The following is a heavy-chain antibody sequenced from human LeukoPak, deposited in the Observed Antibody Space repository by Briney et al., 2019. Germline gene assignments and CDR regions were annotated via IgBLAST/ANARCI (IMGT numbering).Heavy chain of an antibody. CDR2: IWYDGSNK. D-gene: IGHD3-3*01. CDR1: GFTFSSYG. V-gene: IGHV3-33*01. J-gene: IGHJ6*02. CDR3: ARDLTYYDFWSGYPYGMDV. Sequence: QPGRSLRLSCAASGFTFSSYGMHWVRQAPGKGLEWVAVIWYDGSNKYYADSVKGRFTISRDNSKNTLYLQMNSLRAEDTAVYYCARDLTYYDFWSGYPYGMDVWGQGTTVTVSS.